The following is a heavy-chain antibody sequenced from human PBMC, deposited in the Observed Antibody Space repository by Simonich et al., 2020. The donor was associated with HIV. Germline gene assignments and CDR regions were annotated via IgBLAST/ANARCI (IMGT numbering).Heavy chain of an antibody. Sequence: EVQLVQSGAEVKKPGATVKISCRVFGYTFTDYYIHWVQQVPGKGLEWIGLVDPEQDEKIYAEKFQGRLTITADTSPDIAYMELSSLRSEDTAVYYCATVGLRDGYNYYWGQGTLITVSS. D-gene: IGHD1-1*01. J-gene: IGHJ4*02. CDR3: ATVGLRDGYNYY. V-gene: IGHV1-69-2*01. CDR1: GYTFTDYY. CDR2: VDPEQDEK.